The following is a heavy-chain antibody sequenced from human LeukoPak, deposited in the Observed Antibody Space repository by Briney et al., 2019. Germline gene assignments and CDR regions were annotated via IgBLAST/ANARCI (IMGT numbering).Heavy chain of an antibody. D-gene: IGHD4-17*01. CDR3: TRRPPGDYEYFQH. CDR1: GSSISSGHY. J-gene: IGHJ1*01. CDR2: ISHNGNT. Sequence: SSETLSLTCAVSGSSISSGHYWGWIRQPPGKGLEWIASISHNGNTYYSPSLKSRVTISEDTSKNQFSLNLLSVAAADTAVYYCTRRPPGDYEYFQHWGQGTLVTVSS. V-gene: IGHV4-38-2*01.